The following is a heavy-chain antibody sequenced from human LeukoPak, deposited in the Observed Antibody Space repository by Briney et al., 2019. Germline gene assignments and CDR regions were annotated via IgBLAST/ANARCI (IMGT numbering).Heavy chain of an antibody. V-gene: IGHV3-74*01. Sequence: GGSLRLSCAASGFTSSSYWMHWVRQAPGKGLVWVSRINSDGSSTSYADSVKGRFTISRDNAKNTLYLQMNSLRAEDTAVYYCARAPRCSGGSCPTFYFDYWGQGTLVTVSS. CDR3: ARAPRCSGGSCPTFYFDY. D-gene: IGHD2-15*01. CDR1: GFTSSSYW. CDR2: INSDGSST. J-gene: IGHJ4*02.